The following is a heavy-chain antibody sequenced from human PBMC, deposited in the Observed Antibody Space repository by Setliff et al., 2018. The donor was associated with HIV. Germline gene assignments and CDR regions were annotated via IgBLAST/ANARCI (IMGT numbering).Heavy chain of an antibody. CDR1: GASISSSYY. D-gene: IGHD2-8*01. J-gene: IGHJ3*02. V-gene: IGHV4-38-2*02. CDR3: ARGLDIVLMVYAIPDAFDI. Sequence: SETLSLTCTVSGASISSSYYWGWIRQPPGKGLEWIGSIYHSGSTYYNPSLKSRVTISVDTSKNQFSLKLSSVTAADTAVYYCARGLDIVLMVYAIPDAFDIWGQGTMVTVSS. CDR2: IYHSGST.